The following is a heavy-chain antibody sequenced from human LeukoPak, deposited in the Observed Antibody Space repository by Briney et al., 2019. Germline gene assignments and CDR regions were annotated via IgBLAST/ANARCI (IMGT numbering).Heavy chain of an antibody. J-gene: IGHJ4*02. Sequence: SETLSLTCAVYGGSFSGYYWSWIRQPPGKGLEWIGEINHSGSTNYNPSLKSRVTISVDTSKNQFSLKLSSVTAADTAVYYCARHQTGDREFDYWGQGTLVTVSS. D-gene: IGHD7-27*01. CDR3: ARHQTGDREFDY. V-gene: IGHV4-34*01. CDR1: GGSFSGYY. CDR2: INHSGST.